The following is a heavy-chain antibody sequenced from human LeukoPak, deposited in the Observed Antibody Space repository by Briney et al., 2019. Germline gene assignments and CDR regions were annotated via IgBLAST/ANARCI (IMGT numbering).Heavy chain of an antibody. V-gene: IGHV3-30*03. J-gene: IGHJ4*02. D-gene: IGHD4/OR15-4a*01. CDR1: GFSFTSYN. Sequence: PGGSLRLSCAASGFSFTSYNFHWVRQAPGKGLQWLGFISYDGNIKYEDSVKGRFTISRDNSKNTLYLQMNRLRAEDTAIYYCGRDFVNDAKARFDCWGQGTLVTVSS. CDR2: ISYDGNIK. CDR3: GRDFVNDAKARFDC.